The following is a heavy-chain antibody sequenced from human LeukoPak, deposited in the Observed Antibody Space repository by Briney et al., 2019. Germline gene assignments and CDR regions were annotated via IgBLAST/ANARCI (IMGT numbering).Heavy chain of an antibody. CDR2: IIPIFGTA. V-gene: IGHV1-69*13. CDR1: GGTFSSYA. J-gene: IGHJ6*02. Sequence: GASVKVSCKASGGTFSSYAISWVRQAPGQGLEWMGGIIPIFGTANYAQKFQGRVTITADESTSTAYMEPSSLRSEDTAVYYCARVGPSDYAFYYYYGMDVWGQGTTVTVSS. D-gene: IGHD4-17*01. CDR3: ARVGPSDYAFYYYYGMDV.